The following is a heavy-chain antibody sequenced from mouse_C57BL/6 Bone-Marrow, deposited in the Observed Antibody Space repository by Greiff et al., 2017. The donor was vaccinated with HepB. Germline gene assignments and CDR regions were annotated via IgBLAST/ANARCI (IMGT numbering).Heavy chain of an antibody. J-gene: IGHJ2*01. CDR2: ISSGGSYT. V-gene: IGHV5-6*01. CDR3: ARHSNYGVDY. D-gene: IGHD2-5*01. CDR1: GFTFSSYG. Sequence: EVQVVESGGDLVKPGGSLKLSCAASGFTFSSYGMSWVRQTPDKRLEWVATISSGGSYTYYPDSVKGRFTISRDNAKNTLYLQMSSLKSEDTAMYYYARHSNYGVDYWGQGTTLTVSS.